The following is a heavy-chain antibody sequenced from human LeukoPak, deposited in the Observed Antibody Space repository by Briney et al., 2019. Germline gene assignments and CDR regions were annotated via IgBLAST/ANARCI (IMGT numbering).Heavy chain of an antibody. Sequence: PSETLSLTCAVYGGSFSGYYWSWIRQPPGKGLEWIGEINHSGSTNYNPSLKSRVTISVDTSKNQFSLKLSSVTAADTAVYYCARERKLGIAAAGQPYYYYYMDVWGKGTTVTVSS. CDR3: ARERKLGIAAAGQPYYYYYMDV. CDR2: INHSGST. D-gene: IGHD6-13*01. J-gene: IGHJ6*03. V-gene: IGHV4-34*01. CDR1: GGSFSGYY.